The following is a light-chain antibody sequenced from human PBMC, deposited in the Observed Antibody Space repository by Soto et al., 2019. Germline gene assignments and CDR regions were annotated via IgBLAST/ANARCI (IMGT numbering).Light chain of an antibody. V-gene: IGKV1-27*01. J-gene: IGKJ4*01. Sequence: DIQLTQSPSSLSASVGDRVTITCRASQDISDYLVWYQQKPGKVPKLLIYAASTLQSGVPARFSGTGSGTDFTLTISSLQHEDVATYYCQENNSAPLIFGAGTKVDIK. CDR3: QENNSAPLI. CDR1: QDISDY. CDR2: AAS.